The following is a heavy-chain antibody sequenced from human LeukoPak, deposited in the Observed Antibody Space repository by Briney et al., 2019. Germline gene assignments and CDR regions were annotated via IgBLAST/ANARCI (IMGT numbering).Heavy chain of an antibody. Sequence: GRSLRLSCAASGFTFSSYAMHWVRQAPGKGLEWVSAISGSGGSTYYADSVKGRFTISRDNSRNTLYLQMNSLRAEDTAVYYCAKVVGAIDYWGQGTLVTVSS. CDR1: GFTFSSYA. CDR2: ISGSGGST. D-gene: IGHD1-26*01. J-gene: IGHJ4*02. V-gene: IGHV3-23*01. CDR3: AKVVGAIDY.